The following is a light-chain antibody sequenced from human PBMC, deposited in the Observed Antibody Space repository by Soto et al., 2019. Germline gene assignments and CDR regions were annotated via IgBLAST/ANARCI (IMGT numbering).Light chain of an antibody. J-gene: IGKJ1*01. CDR1: QNINIY. V-gene: IGKV1-39*01. CDR2: AAS. CDR3: QQSYSTPWT. Sequence: DIQMTQSPSSLSASLGDRVTITCRTSQNINIYLNWYQQTPGKAPKLLMYAASSLQSGVPSRFSGSGSGTDFTLTICCLQPEDYATYYCQQSYSTPWTFGQGTKVEIK.